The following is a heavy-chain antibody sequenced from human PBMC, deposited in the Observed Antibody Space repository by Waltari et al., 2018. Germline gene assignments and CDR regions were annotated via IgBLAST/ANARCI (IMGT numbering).Heavy chain of an antibody. CDR2: IYHSGST. CDR3: ARALGVTMVRGVTAYNWFDP. CDR1: GGSISSGGYS. D-gene: IGHD3-10*01. J-gene: IGHJ5*02. V-gene: IGHV4-30-2*01. Sequence: QLQLQESGSGLVKPSQTLSLTCAVSGGSISSGGYSWSWIRQPPGKGLEWIGYIYHSGSTYYNPALKSRVTISVDRSKNQFSLKLSSVTAADTAVYYCARALGVTMVRGVTAYNWFDPWGQGTLVTVSS.